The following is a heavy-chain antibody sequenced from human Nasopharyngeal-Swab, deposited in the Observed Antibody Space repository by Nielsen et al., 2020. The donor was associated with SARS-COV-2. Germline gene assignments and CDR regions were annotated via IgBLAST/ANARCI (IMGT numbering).Heavy chain of an antibody. CDR1: GYTFTSYG. Sequence: ASVKVSCKASGYTFTSYGISWVRQAHGQGLEWMGWISAYNGNTNYAQKLQGRVTMTTDTSTSTAYMELRSLRSDDTAVYYCASRNVGYYYYGMDVWGQGTTVTVSS. J-gene: IGHJ6*02. D-gene: IGHD1-14*01. CDR3: ASRNVGYYYYGMDV. CDR2: ISAYNGNT. V-gene: IGHV1-18*01.